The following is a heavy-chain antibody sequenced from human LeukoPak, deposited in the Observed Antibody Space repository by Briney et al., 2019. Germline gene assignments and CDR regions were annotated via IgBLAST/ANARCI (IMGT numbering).Heavy chain of an antibody. CDR3: ARVTGYVIEDYFDY. Sequence: SETLSLTCTVSGRSISLGYYWGWIRQPPGKGLEWIGYIYYSGSTNYNPSLKSRVTISVDTSKNQFSLKLRSVTAADTAVYYCARVTGYVIEDYFDYWGQGTLVTVSS. CDR1: GRSISLGYY. D-gene: IGHD3-22*01. CDR2: IYYSGST. J-gene: IGHJ4*02. V-gene: IGHV4-59*01.